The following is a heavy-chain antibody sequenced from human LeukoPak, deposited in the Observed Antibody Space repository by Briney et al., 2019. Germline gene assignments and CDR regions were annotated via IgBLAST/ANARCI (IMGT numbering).Heavy chain of an antibody. J-gene: IGHJ4*02. Sequence: GGSLRLSCAASGFTFSSYVMNWVRQAPGKGLEWVSYISSSGSTIYYADSVKGRFTISRDNAKNSLYLQMNSLRGEDTAVYYCARVTPEITFGGVIDDYWGQGTLVTVSS. V-gene: IGHV3-48*03. CDR2: ISSSGSTI. CDR3: ARVTPEITFGGVIDDY. CDR1: GFTFSSYV. D-gene: IGHD3-16*02.